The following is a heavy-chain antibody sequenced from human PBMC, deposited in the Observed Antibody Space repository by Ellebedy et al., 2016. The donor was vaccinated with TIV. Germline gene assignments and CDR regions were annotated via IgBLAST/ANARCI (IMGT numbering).Heavy chain of an antibody. J-gene: IGHJ4*02. Sequence: SETLSLTXTVSGGSISSSSYYWGWIRQPPGKGLEWIGSIYYSGSTYYNPSLKSRVTISVDTSKNQFSLKLSSVTAADTAVYYCARHVNYYGSGDDYWGQGTLVTVSS. V-gene: IGHV4-39*01. D-gene: IGHD3-10*01. CDR1: GGSISSSSYY. CDR2: IYYSGST. CDR3: ARHVNYYGSGDDY.